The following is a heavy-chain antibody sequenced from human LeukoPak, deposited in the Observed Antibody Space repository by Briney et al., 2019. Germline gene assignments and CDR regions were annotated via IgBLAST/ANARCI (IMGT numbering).Heavy chain of an antibody. CDR1: GGSFSGYY. CDR2: INHSGST. J-gene: IGHJ4*02. CDR3: ARGPARGYSYGTLDY. V-gene: IGHV4-34*01. D-gene: IGHD5-18*01. Sequence: SETLSLTCAVYGGSFSGYYWSWIRQPPGKGLEWIGVINHSGSTNYNPSLKSRVTISVDTSKNQFSLMLSSVTAADTAVYYCARGPARGYSYGTLDYWGQGTLVTVSS.